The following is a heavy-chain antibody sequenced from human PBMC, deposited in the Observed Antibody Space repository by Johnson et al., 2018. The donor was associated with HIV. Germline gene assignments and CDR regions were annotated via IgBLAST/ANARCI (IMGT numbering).Heavy chain of an antibody. Sequence: VQLVESGGGVVQPGRSLRLSCAASGFTFSSYAMHWVRQAPGKGLEWVSYISSSGNTIYYADSVKGRFTISRANTKNSLYLQMNSLKTEDTAVYYCTTDRRTGTTCAFDIWGQGTMVTVSS. D-gene: IGHD1-7*01. CDR1: GFTFSSYA. V-gene: IGHV3-48*03. J-gene: IGHJ3*02. CDR3: TTDRRTGTTCAFDI. CDR2: ISSSGNTI.